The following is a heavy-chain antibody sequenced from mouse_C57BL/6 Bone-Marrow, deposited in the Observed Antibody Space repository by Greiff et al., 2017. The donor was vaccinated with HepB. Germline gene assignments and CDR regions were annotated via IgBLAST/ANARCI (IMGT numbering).Heavy chain of an antibody. V-gene: IGHV2-6*01. D-gene: IGHD2-12*01. CDR3: ASDYDDAMDY. J-gene: IGHJ4*01. Sequence: VKVVESGPGLVSPSQSLSITCTVSGFSLTSYGVDWVRQSPGKGLEWLGVIWGVGSTNYNSALKSRLSISKDNSKSQVFLKMNSLQTDDTAMYYCASDYDDAMDYWGQGTSVTVSS. CDR2: IWGVGST. CDR1: GFSLTSYG.